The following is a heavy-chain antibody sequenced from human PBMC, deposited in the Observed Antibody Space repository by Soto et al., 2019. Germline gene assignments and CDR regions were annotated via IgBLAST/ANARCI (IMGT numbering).Heavy chain of an antibody. V-gene: IGHV1-2*04. CDR2: INPNSGGT. CDR3: ARDSTGTTGYYYYGMDV. D-gene: IGHD1-7*01. Sequence: ASVKVSCKASGYTFTCYYMHWVRQAPGQGLEWMGWINPNSGGTNYAQKFQGWVTMTRDTSISTAYMELSRLRSDDTAVYYCARDSTGTTGYYYYGMDVWGQGTTVTVSS. J-gene: IGHJ6*02. CDR1: GYTFTCYY.